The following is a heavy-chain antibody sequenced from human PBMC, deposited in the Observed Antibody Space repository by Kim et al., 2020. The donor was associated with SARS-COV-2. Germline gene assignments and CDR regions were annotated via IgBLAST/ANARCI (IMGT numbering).Heavy chain of an antibody. CDR2: INHSGST. Sequence: SETLSLTCAVYGGSFSGYYWSWIRQPPGKGLEWIGEINHSGSTNYNPSLKSRVTISVDTSKNQFSLKLSSVTAADTAVYYCARASRAWSGTGHYYYGMDVWGQGTTVTVSS. D-gene: IGHD3-3*01. J-gene: IGHJ6*02. V-gene: IGHV4-34*01. CDR1: GGSFSGYY. CDR3: ARASRAWSGTGHYYYGMDV.